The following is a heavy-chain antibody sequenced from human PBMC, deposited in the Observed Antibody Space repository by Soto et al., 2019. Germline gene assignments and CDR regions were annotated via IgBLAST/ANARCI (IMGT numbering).Heavy chain of an antibody. CDR2: ISSSSSTI. CDR1: GFTFSSYS. V-gene: IGHV3-48*01. CDR3: ARDGTTDSDIDVWFDP. J-gene: IGHJ5*02. Sequence: PGGSLRLSCAASGFTFSSYSMNWVRQAPGKGLEWVSYISSSSSTIYYADSVKGRFTISRDNAKNSLYLQMNSLRAEDTAVYYCARDGTTDSDIDVWFDPWGQGTLVTVS. D-gene: IGHD2-15*01.